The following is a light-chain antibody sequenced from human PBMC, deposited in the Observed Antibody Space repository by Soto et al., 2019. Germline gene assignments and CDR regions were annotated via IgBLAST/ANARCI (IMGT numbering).Light chain of an antibody. CDR2: RNN. CDR1: SSNIGSNY. V-gene: IGLV1-47*01. J-gene: IGLJ1*01. Sequence: QSVLTQPPSASGTPGQRVTISCSASSSNIGSNYVYWYQQLPGTAPKLLIYRNNQRPSGVPDRFSGSKSGTSASLAISGLRSEDEADYYCAAWDDSLSGPHYVFGTGTKVTVL. CDR3: AAWDDSLSGPHYV.